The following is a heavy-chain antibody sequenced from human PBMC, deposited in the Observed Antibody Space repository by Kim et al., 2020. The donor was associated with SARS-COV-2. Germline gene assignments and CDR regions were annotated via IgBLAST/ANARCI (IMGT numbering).Heavy chain of an antibody. CDR2: IYFPGTTPYSETK. CDR1: GGSISSTDSY. CDR3: ARQTVGVTIFGVPHWFDP. D-gene: IGHD3-3*01. V-gene: IGHV4-39*01. J-gene: IGHJ5*02. Sequence: SETLSLTCTVSGGSISSTDSYWGWIRQPPGKGLEWIGSIYFPGTTPYSETKYYNPSLKSRVTISIDTSNNQFSVKLNSVSATDTAVYFCARQTVGVTIFGVPHWFDPWGQGTLVTVSS.